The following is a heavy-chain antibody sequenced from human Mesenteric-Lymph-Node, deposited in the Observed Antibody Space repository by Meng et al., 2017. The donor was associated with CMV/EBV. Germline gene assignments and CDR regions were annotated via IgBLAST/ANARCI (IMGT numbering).Heavy chain of an antibody. CDR3: ARDLFDSSGTPLLFDY. D-gene: IGHD3-22*01. V-gene: IGHV3-33*01. Sequence: GESLKISCAASGFTFSNFGMHWVRQAPGKGLEWVAVIWYDGTNKYYADSVKGRFTVSRDNSKNTLYLQMNSLRAEDTAVYYCARDLFDSSGTPLLFDYWGQGTLVTVSS. J-gene: IGHJ4*02. CDR2: IWYDGTNK. CDR1: GFTFSNFG.